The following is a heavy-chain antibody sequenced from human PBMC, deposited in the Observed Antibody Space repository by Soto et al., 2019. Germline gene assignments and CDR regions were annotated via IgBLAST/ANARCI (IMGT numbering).Heavy chain of an antibody. D-gene: IGHD2-15*01. CDR2: IYYSGST. V-gene: IGHV4-39*01. Sequence: TSETLSLTCTVSGGSISSSSYYWGWIRQPPGKGLEWIGNIYYSGSTYYNPSLKSRVTISVDTSKNQFSLKLSSVTAADTAVYYCARQAGDCSGGSCYSGYYYYGMDVWGQGTTVTVSS. CDR3: ARQAGDCSGGSCYSGYYYYGMDV. J-gene: IGHJ6*02. CDR1: GGSISSSSYY.